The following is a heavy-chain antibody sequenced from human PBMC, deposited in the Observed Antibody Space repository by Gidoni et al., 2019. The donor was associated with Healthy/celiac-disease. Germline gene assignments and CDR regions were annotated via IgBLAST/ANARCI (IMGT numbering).Heavy chain of an antibody. CDR3: ARGRKSVVVPAAEYPF. V-gene: IGHV1-2*06. CDR2: INPNSGGT. D-gene: IGHD2-2*01. Sequence: QVQLVQSGAEVKKPGASVKVSCKASGYTFTGYYMHWVRQAPGQGLEWMGRINPNSGGTNYAQKFQGRVTMTRDTSISTAYMELSRLRSDDTAVYYCARGRKSVVVPAAEYPFWGQGTLVTVSS. CDR1: GYTFTGYY. J-gene: IGHJ4*02.